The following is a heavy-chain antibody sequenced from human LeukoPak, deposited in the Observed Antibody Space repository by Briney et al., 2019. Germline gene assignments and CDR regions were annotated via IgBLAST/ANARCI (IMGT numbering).Heavy chain of an antibody. Sequence: ASVKVSCKASGGTFSSYAISWVRQAPGQGLEWMGWINPNSGGTNYAQKFQGRVTMTRDTSISTAYMELSRLRSDDTAVYYCARSVLDYWGQGTLVTVSS. CDR3: ARSVLDY. CDR2: INPNSGGT. D-gene: IGHD5/OR15-5a*01. J-gene: IGHJ4*02. CDR1: GGTFSSYA. V-gene: IGHV1-2*02.